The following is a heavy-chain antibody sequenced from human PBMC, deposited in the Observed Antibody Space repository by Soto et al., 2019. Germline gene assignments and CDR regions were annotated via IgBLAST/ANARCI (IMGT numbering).Heavy chain of an antibody. CDR1: GGSISRGGYY. V-gene: IGHV4-31*03. D-gene: IGHD5-12*01. Sequence: QVQLQESGPGLVKPSQTLSLTCPVSGGSISRGGYYWSWIRQHPGKGLEWIGYIYYSGGTYYNPSLKSRVTISVDTSENQFSVRLSSVSAADTAVYYCARKDSGSADYMDVWGKGTTVTGSS. CDR3: ARKDSGSADYMDV. J-gene: IGHJ6*03. CDR2: IYYSGGT.